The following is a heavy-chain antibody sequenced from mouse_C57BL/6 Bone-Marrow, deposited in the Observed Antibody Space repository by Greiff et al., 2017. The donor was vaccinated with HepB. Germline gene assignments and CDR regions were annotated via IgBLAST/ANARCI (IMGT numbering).Heavy chain of an antibody. CDR1: GFTFSNYW. D-gene: IGHD1-1*01. Sequence: EVKLVESGGGLVQPGGSMKLSCVASGFTFSNYWMNWVRQSPEKGLEWVAQIRLKSDNYATHYAESVKGRFTISRDDSKSSVYLQMNNLRAEDTGIYYCTSHYYGSAWFAYWGQGTLVTVSA. J-gene: IGHJ3*01. V-gene: IGHV6-3*01. CDR2: IRLKSDNYAT. CDR3: TSHYYGSAWFAY.